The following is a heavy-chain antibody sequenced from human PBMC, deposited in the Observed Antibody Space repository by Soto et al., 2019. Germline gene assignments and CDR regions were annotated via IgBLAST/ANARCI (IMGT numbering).Heavy chain of an antibody. CDR1: GYTFTSYG. J-gene: IGHJ4*02. V-gene: IGHV1-18*04. CDR3: ATMFSYGPFDY. Sequence: GASVKVSCKASGYTFTSYGISWVRQAPGQGLEWMGWISAYNGNTNYAQKLQGRVTMTTDTSTSTAYTELRSLRSDDTAVYYCATMFSYGPFDYWGQGTLVTVSS. D-gene: IGHD5-18*01. CDR2: ISAYNGNT.